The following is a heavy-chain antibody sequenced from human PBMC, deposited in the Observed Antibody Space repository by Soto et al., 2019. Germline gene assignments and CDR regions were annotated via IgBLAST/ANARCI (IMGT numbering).Heavy chain of an antibody. CDR2: INSDGSSI. V-gene: IGHV3-74*01. D-gene: IGHD6-19*01. Sequence: EVQLVESGGGLVQPGGSLRLSCAASGFTFSSYWMHWVRQAPGKGLVWVSHINSDGSSISYADSVKGRFTISRDNAKNTLYLQMNSLRVEDTAVYYCARETGYSSGWRQDYWGQGTLVAVSS. J-gene: IGHJ4*02. CDR1: GFTFSSYW. CDR3: ARETGYSSGWRQDY.